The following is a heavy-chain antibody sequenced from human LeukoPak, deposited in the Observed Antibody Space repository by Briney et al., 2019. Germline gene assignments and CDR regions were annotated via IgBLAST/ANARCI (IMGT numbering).Heavy chain of an antibody. Sequence: SETLSLTCAVSVGSINSGNWWCWVRQSPGKGLELMGVIYNNGTPNYNPSLTSRATIPADTFNNHFSRQMTSVTAADTAVYYCATAPILRGEGGEHYKYGMDVWGQGTTVIVSS. D-gene: IGHD2-2*02. CDR1: VGSINSGNW. J-gene: IGHJ6*02. CDR3: ATAPILRGEGGEHYKYGMDV. V-gene: IGHV4-4*02. CDR2: IYNNGTP.